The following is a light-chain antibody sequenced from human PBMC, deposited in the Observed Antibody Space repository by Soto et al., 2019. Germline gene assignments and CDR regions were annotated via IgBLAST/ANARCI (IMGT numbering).Light chain of an antibody. CDR1: QSVSSN. CDR3: QQYKKWPRT. J-gene: IGKJ1*01. CDR2: DAS. Sequence: EIVMTQSPATLSVSPGERATLSCRASQSVSSNFAWYQQKPGQAPRLLIYDASTRATGIPARFSGSGSGTEFTLTISSVQSEDVAVYYCQQYKKWPRTFGHGTKVEIK. V-gene: IGKV3-15*01.